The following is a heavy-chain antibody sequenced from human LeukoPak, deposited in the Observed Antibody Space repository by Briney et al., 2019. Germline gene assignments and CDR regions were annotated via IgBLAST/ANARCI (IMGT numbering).Heavy chain of an antibody. CDR3: ARGKREFPGSGSYSTHFEY. CDR2: IYPDDSDI. J-gene: IGHJ4*02. D-gene: IGHD3-10*01. CDR1: GYSFDTHW. Sequence: GESLKISCEGSGYSFDTHWIGWVRQMPGKGLEWMGIIYPDDSDIRYSPSFQGQVTMSADKSIRTAYLHWSGLKASDTAMYYCARGKREFPGSGSYSTHFEYWGQGTLVTVSS. V-gene: IGHV5-51*01.